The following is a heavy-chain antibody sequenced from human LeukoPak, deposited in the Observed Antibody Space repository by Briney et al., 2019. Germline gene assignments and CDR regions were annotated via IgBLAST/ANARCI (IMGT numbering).Heavy chain of an antibody. CDR2: ISGYNGNT. CDR1: GYTFTNYG. J-gene: IGHJ5*02. D-gene: IGHD3-9*01. Sequence: GASVKVSCKASGYTFTNYGISWVRQAPGQGLEWMGWISGYNGNTNYAQKFQGRITMTTDTSTSTGYMELKSLRSDDTAVYYCARDSGVGYYDILTGYMSNWFDPWGQGTLVTVSS. CDR3: ARDSGVGYYDILTGYMSNWFDP. V-gene: IGHV1-18*01.